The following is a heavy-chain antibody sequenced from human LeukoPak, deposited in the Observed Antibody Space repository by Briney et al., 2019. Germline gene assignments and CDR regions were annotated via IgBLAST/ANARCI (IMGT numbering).Heavy chain of an antibody. CDR1: GFTFATYA. D-gene: IGHD1-26*01. Sequence: PGGSLRLSCAASGFTFATYAMTWVRQAPGKGLEWVSGISGSGGTTYYADSVKGRFTISRDNSKNTLYLQMNSLRAKDTAVYYCATKDWEYRDNWGQGTLVTVSS. CDR2: ISGSGGTT. J-gene: IGHJ4*02. V-gene: IGHV3-23*01. CDR3: ATKDWEYRDN.